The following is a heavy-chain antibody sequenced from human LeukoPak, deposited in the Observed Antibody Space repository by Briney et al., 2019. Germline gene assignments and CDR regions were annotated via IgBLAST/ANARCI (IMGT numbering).Heavy chain of an antibody. V-gene: IGHV4-39*01. D-gene: IGHD5-18*01. J-gene: IGHJ4*02. CDR3: ARLKNTAMDPFDR. CDR1: GGSISSYY. Sequence: SETLSLTCTVSGGSISSYYWGWIRQPPGKGLEWIGSIYYSGSTYYNPSLKSRVTISVDTSKNQFSLKLSSVTAADTAVYYCARLKNTAMDPFDRWGQGTLVTVSS. CDR2: IYYSGST.